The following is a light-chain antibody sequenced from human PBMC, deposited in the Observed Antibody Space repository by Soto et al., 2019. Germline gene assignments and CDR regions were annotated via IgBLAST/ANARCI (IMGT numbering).Light chain of an antibody. CDR3: QQYDDPALT. V-gene: IGKV1-33*01. CDR1: QNINTY. Sequence: DIQMTQSPSSVSASVGDRVTMTCRASQNINTYLNWYQKRPGKAPKLLVYDASILETGVPSRFSAGGSGTDFTFTIDSLQPDDIATYYCQQYDDPALTFGGGTKV. CDR2: DAS. J-gene: IGKJ4*01.